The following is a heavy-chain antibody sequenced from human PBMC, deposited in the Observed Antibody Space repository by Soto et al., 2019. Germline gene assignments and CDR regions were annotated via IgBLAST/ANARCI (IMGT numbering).Heavy chain of an antibody. CDR2: ISYDGSNK. Sequence: QVQLVESGGGVVQPGRSLRLSCAASGFTFSSYGMHWVRQAPGKGLEWVAVISYDGSNKYYADSVKGRFTISRDNSKNTLYLQMNSLRAEDTAVYYCAKGSGSSKLIDYWGQGTLVTVSS. V-gene: IGHV3-30*18. CDR3: AKGSGSSKLIDY. D-gene: IGHD6-6*01. J-gene: IGHJ4*02. CDR1: GFTFSSYG.